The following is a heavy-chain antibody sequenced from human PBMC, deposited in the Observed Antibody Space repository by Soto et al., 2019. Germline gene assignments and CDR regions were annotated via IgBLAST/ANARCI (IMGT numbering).Heavy chain of an antibody. J-gene: IGHJ6*02. V-gene: IGHV4-34*01. D-gene: IGHD6-25*01. CDR1: GGSFRGYY. Sequence: QVQLQQWGAGLLKPSETLSLTCAVYGGSFRGYYWSWIRQPPGKGLVWIGEINHRGSTNYNPSVTSRVTISVDPSKNQFSLKLNSVPAADTAVYYCARGSRVKIPAASGRDYYYHGLDVWGQGTAVTVSS. CDR2: INHRGST. CDR3: ARGSRVKIPAASGRDYYYHGLDV.